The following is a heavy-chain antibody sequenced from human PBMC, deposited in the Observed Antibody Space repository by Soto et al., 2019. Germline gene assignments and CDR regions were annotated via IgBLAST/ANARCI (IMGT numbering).Heavy chain of an antibody. Sequence: QLQLQESGPGLVKPSETLSLTCTVSGGSISSSSYYWGWIRQPPGKGLEWIGSIYYSGSTYYNPSLKSRVTISVDTSKNQFSLKLSSVTAADTAVYYCARRVGTYYYYGMDVWGQGTTVTVSS. CDR3: ARRVGTYYYYGMDV. CDR2: IYYSGST. V-gene: IGHV4-39*01. J-gene: IGHJ6*02. CDR1: GGSISSSSYY. D-gene: IGHD1-26*01.